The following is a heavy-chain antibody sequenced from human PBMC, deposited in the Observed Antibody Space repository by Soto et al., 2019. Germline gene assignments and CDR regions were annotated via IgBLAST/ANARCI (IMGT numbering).Heavy chain of an antibody. CDR3: ARDSGYDPFFDY. J-gene: IGHJ4*02. Sequence: GGSLRLSCAASGFTFSSYGMHWVRQAPGKGLEWVAVIWYDGSNKYYADSVKGRFTISRDNSKNTLYLQMNSLRAEDTAVYYCARDSGYDPFFDYWGQGTLVTVSS. V-gene: IGHV3-33*01. CDR2: IWYDGSNK. D-gene: IGHD5-12*01. CDR1: GFTFSSYG.